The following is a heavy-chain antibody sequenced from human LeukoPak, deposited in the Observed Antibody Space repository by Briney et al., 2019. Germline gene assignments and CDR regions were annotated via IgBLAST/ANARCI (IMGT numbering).Heavy chain of an antibody. J-gene: IGHJ3*01. D-gene: IGHD3-9*01. CDR1: GFTFSNAW. CDR2: IKSKTDGGST. CDR3: TTSIFTGPWKGAFDL. V-gene: IGHV3-15*01. Sequence: KPGGSLRLSCAASGFTFSNAWMSWVCQAPGQGLEWVGRIKSKTDGGSTDYPASVKGTFIVSRDDSKNTLYLQMNSLKAEDTAVYYCTTSIFTGPWKGAFDLWGQGTMVTVSS.